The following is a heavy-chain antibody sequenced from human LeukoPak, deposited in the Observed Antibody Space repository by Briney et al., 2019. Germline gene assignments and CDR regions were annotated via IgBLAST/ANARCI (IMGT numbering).Heavy chain of an antibody. V-gene: IGHV4-59*01. Sequence: PSETLSLTCTVSGGSISSYYWSWIRQPPGQGLEWIGYIYYSGRTNYNPSLKSRVTISVVTSKNQFSLQLSSVTAADTAVYYCARVRIYCSGGSCYSQGFDYWGQGTLVTVSS. D-gene: IGHD2-15*01. CDR1: GGSISSYY. J-gene: IGHJ4*02. CDR3: ARVRIYCSGGSCYSQGFDY. CDR2: IYYSGRT.